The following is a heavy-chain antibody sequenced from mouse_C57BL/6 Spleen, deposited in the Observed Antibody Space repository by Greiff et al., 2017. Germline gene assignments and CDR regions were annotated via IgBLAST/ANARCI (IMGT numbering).Heavy chain of an antibody. CDR1: GFSLTSYG. D-gene: IGHD1-1*01. J-gene: IGHJ1*03. CDR3: AKHGHTTTGYWYFDV. Sequence: QVQLKEPGPGLVAPSQSLSITCTASGFSLTSYGVDWVRQPPGKGLEWLGVIWGGGSTNYNSALMSRLSISQVNSKSQVFLKMNSLQTDDTAMYNCAKHGHTTTGYWYFDVWGTGTTVTVSS. CDR2: IWGGGST. V-gene: IGHV2-9*01.